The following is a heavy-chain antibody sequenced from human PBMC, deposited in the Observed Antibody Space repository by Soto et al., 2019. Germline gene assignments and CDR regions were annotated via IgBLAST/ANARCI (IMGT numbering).Heavy chain of an antibody. D-gene: IGHD2-21*02. CDR1: GFTFSDHY. CDR2: TRNKANSYTT. CDR3: ARVCGGDCRYPRRPNAFDI. J-gene: IGHJ3*02. V-gene: IGHV3-72*01. Sequence: EGQLVESGGGLVQPGGSLRLSCAASGFTFSDHYMDWVRQAPGKGLEWVGRTRNKANSYTTEYAASVKGRFTISRDDSKNSLYLQMNSLKTEDTAVYYCARVCGGDCRYPRRPNAFDIWGQGTMVTVSS.